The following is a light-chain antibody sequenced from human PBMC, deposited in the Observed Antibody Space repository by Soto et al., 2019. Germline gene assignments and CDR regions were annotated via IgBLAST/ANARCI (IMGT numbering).Light chain of an antibody. CDR1: SSDVGGYNY. CDR3: CSYAGSATFVA. J-gene: IGLJ2*01. CDR2: EDT. V-gene: IGLV2-23*02. Sequence: QSALTQPPSASGSPGQSVTISCTGTSSDVGGYNYVSWYQQHPGKAPKLMIFEDTQRPSGVSSRFSGSKSGNTASLTISGLQTEDEADYFCCSYAGSATFVAFGGGTKVTVL.